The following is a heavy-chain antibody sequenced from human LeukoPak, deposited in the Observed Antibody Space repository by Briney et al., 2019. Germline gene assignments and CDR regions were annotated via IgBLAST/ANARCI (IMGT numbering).Heavy chain of an antibody. CDR3: ARFGYSTSLDFYLDV. CDR2: VHAGDSDA. D-gene: IGHD6-13*01. J-gene: IGHJ2*01. CDR1: GFTFTNYW. Sequence: GESLKISCQASGFTFTNYWIAWVRQMPGKGLEWMGIVHAGDSDARYNPSFQDQVTMSADKSISTAYLQWNSLRASDSAMYFCARFGYSTSLDFYLDVWGRGTLVAVSS. V-gene: IGHV5-51*01.